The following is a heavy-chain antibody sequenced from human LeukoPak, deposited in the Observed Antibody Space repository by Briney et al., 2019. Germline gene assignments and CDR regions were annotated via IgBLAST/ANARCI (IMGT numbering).Heavy chain of an antibody. J-gene: IGHJ4*02. D-gene: IGHD3-22*01. CDR3: ARDDSSGYYFGPFDY. CDR2: IWYDGSNK. V-gene: IGHV3-33*01. CDR1: GFTFSSYG. Sequence: QAGGSLRLSCAASGFTFSSYGMHWVRQAPGKGLEWVAVIWYDGSNKYYADSVKGRFTMSRDNSKNTLYLQMNSLRAEDTAVYYCARDDSSGYYFGPFDYWGQGTLVTVSS.